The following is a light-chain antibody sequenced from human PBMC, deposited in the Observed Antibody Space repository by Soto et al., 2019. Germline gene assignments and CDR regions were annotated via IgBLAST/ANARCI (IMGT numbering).Light chain of an antibody. CDR2: RNN. J-gene: IGLJ3*02. V-gene: IGLV1-47*01. CDR1: SSNIGSNH. CDR3: AAWDDSLSGHWV. Sequence: QSVLTQPPSASGTPGQRVTISCSGSSSNIGSNHLYWYQQLPGTAPKLLIYRNNQRPSGVPDRFSGSKSGTSASLAISGLRSEDEADYYCAAWDDSLSGHWVFGGGTKLTVL.